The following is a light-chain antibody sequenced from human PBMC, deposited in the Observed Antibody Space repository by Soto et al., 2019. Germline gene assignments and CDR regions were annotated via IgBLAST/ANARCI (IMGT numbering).Light chain of an antibody. J-gene: IGLJ2*01. CDR2: EVT. Sequence: QSVLTQPPSASGSPGQSVTISCTGTCSDVASYDYVSWYQQHPGKAPKLIIYEVTKRPSGVPDRFSASKSGTTASLTVSGLQAEDEADYYCSSYADTNNLVFGGGTKLTVL. CDR3: SSYADTNNLV. V-gene: IGLV2-8*01. CDR1: CSDVASYDY.